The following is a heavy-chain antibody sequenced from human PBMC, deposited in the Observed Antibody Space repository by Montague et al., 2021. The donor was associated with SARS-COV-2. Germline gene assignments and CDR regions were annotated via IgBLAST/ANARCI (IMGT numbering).Heavy chain of an antibody. Sequence: NNKYYADSVKGRFTISRDNSKNTLYLQMNSLRAEDTAVYYCAREYDILTGYYFDYWGQGTLVTVSS. CDR2: NNK. V-gene: IGHV3-33*01. J-gene: IGHJ4*02. CDR3: AREYDILTGYYFDY. D-gene: IGHD3-9*01.